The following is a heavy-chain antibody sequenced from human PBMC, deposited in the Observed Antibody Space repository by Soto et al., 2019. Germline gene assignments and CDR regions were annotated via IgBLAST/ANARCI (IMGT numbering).Heavy chain of an antibody. V-gene: IGHV1-18*01. Sequence: QVQLVQSGAEVKKPGASVKVSCKASGYTFTSYGISWVRQAPGQGLAWMGWISAYNGNTNYAKKLQGRVTMTTGTSTSKAYMELRSPRSEDTAVYYCARDFGNWFDPWGQGTLVTVSS. D-gene: IGHD3-10*01. J-gene: IGHJ5*02. CDR1: GYTFTSYG. CDR2: ISAYNGNT. CDR3: ARDFGNWFDP.